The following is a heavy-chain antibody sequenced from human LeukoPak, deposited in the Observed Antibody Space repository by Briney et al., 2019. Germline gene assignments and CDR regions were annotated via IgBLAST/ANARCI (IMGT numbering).Heavy chain of an antibody. D-gene: IGHD2-2*01. V-gene: IGHV3-30*03. J-gene: IGHJ4*02. CDR2: ISYDGSNK. Sequence: PGGSLRLSCAASGFTFSSYGMHWVRQAPGKGLEWVAVISYDGSNKYYADSVKGRFTISRDNSKNTLYLQMNSLRAEDTAVYYCARFYCSSSSCLEDYWGQGTLVTVSS. CDR3: ARFYCSSSSCLEDY. CDR1: GFTFSSYG.